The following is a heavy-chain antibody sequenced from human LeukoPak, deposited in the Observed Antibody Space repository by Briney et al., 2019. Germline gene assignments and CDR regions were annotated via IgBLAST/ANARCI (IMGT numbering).Heavy chain of an antibody. V-gene: IGHV4-30-4*01. CDR2: IYYSGST. Sequence: PSQTLSLTCTVSGGSISSGDYYWSWIRQPPGKGLEWIGYIYYSGSTYYNPSLKSRVTISVDTSKNQFSLKLSSVTAADTAVYYCASTNYDILTGYYHPCYFDYRGQGTLVTVSS. J-gene: IGHJ4*02. CDR3: ASTNYDILTGYYHPCYFDY. D-gene: IGHD3-9*01. CDR1: GGSISSGDYY.